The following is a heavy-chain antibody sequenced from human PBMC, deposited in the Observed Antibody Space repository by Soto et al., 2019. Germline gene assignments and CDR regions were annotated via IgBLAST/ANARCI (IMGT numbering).Heavy chain of an antibody. Sequence: GGSLRLSCAASGFTFSSYAMSWFRQAPGKGLEWVSSISVSGGSTYYADSVRGRFTISRDNSKSTLFLHMNSLRAEATAVYYCAKEAGSDYYTVDYWGQGTLVTVSS. CDR1: GFTFSSYA. V-gene: IGHV3-23*01. CDR3: AKEAGSDYYTVDY. CDR2: ISVSGGST. D-gene: IGHD3-3*01. J-gene: IGHJ4*02.